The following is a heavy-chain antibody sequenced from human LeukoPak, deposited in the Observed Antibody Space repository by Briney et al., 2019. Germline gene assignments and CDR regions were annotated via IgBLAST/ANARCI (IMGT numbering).Heavy chain of an antibody. D-gene: IGHD2-2*02. V-gene: IGHV3-48*04. CDR2: ISSSSSTI. CDR3: ARDNRGIVVPAAILGYYYYYYMDV. Sequence: GGSLRLSCAASGFTFSSYSMNWVRQAPGKGLEWVSYISSSSSTIYYADSVKGRFTISRDNAKNSLYLQMNSLRAEDTAVYYCARDNRGIVVPAAILGYYYYYYMDVWGKGTTVTVSS. CDR1: GFTFSSYS. J-gene: IGHJ6*03.